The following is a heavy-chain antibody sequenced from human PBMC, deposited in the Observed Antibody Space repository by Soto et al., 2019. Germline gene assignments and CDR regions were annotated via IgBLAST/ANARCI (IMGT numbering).Heavy chain of an antibody. CDR2: IYYSGNI. J-gene: IGHJ5*02. D-gene: IGHD4-4*01. CDR3: ASRVTRWFDP. V-gene: IGHV4-31*03. Sequence: QVQLQEWGPRLVKPSQTLSLTCTVSGGSISRGSYYWSWIRQHPGKALEWIGDIYYSGNIYYNPSLKNRVDISVDTSKNQFSLKLRSVTAADTAIYYCASRVTRWFDPWGQGTRVTVSS. CDR1: GGSISRGSYY.